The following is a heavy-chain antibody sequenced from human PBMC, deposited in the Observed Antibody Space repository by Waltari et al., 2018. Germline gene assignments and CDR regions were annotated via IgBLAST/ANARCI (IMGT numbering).Heavy chain of an antibody. CDR3: AVGDNYGSGSYTFDY. D-gene: IGHD3-10*01. V-gene: IGHV4-38-2*01. CDR1: GYSISSGYY. CDR2: IYHSGST. Sequence: QVQLQESGPGLVKPSETLSLTCAVSGYSISSGYYWGWIRQPPGKGLEWIGSIYHSGSTYYNPSLKSRVTISVDTSKNQFSLKLSSVTAADTAVYYCAVGDNYGSGSYTFDYWGQGTLVTVSS. J-gene: IGHJ4*02.